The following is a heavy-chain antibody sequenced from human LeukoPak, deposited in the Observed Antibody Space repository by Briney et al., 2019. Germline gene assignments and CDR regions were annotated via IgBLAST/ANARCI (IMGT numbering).Heavy chain of an antibody. D-gene: IGHD2-21*02. J-gene: IGHJ5*02. CDR3: ARVKPAYCGGDCYWYNWFDP. CDR2: VIPIFGTA. Sequence: ASVKVSCKASGGTFSSYAISWVRKAPGQRLEVMGGVIPIFGTANYAQKFQGRVTITADESTSTAYMELSSLRSEDTAVYYCARVKPAYCGGDCYWYNWFDPWGQGTLVTVSS. CDR1: GGTFSSYA. V-gene: IGHV1-69*01.